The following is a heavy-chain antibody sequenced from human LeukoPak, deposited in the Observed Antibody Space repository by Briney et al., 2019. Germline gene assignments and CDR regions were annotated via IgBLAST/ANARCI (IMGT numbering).Heavy chain of an antibody. Sequence: ASVKVSCKASGYTFTSYAISWVRQAPGQGLEWMGWISANTGNTNYAQNLNGRVTLTIDTSVSTAYLELSRLRADDTAVYYCARDRGRDYDGSGYYYVADYWGQGALVTVSS. D-gene: IGHD3-22*01. CDR1: GYTFTSYA. CDR2: ISANTGNT. J-gene: IGHJ4*02. V-gene: IGHV1-18*01. CDR3: ARDRGRDYDGSGYYYVADY.